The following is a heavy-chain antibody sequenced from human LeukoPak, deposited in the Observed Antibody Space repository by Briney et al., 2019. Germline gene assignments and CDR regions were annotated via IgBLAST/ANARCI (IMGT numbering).Heavy chain of an antibody. V-gene: IGHV3-48*04. CDR1: GFTFRSYA. CDR2: ITYNSGTI. J-gene: IGHJ4*02. D-gene: IGHD6-19*01. Sequence: GGSLRLSCAASGFTFRSYAMQWVRQAPGQGLEWVSYITYNSGTIFYADSVKGRFTISRDNAENSLYLQMNSLRAEDTAVYYCARERGDSGYSSAWYGYWGQGTLVTVSS. CDR3: ARERGDSGYSSAWYGY.